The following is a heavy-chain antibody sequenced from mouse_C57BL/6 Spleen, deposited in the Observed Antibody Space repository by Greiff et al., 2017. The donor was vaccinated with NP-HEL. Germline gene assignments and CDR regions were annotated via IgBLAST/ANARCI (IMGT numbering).Heavy chain of an antibody. J-gene: IGHJ2*01. CDR1: GYAFSSSW. CDR2: IYPGDGDT. V-gene: IGHV1-82*01. Sequence: QVQLQQSGPELVKPGASVKISCKASGYAFSSSWMNWVKQRPGKGLEWIGRIYPGDGDTNYNGKFKGKATLTADKSSSTAYMQLSSLTSEDSAVYFCGVDSSGHYFDYWGQGTTLTVSS. CDR3: GVDSSGHYFDY. D-gene: IGHD3-2*02.